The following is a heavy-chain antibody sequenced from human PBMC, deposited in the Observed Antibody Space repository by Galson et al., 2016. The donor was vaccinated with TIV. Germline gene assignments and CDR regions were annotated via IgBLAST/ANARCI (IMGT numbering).Heavy chain of an antibody. J-gene: IGHJ5*02. V-gene: IGHV3-30*02. CDR2: IGPDGNDK. Sequence: SLRLSCVASGFTFSRHGIHWVRHTPGTGLEWVTFIGPDGNDKSYGDSVKGRFTISRDNSMSRIYLQMNDLRLEDTAIYYCARLGLNWFDPWGQGTQVTVSS. D-gene: IGHD3-16*01. CDR1: GFTFSRHG. CDR3: ARLGLNWFDP.